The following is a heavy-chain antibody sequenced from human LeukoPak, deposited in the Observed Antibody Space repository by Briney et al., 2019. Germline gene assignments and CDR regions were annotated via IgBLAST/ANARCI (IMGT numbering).Heavy chain of an antibody. J-gene: IGHJ4*02. CDR1: GFTISANF. CDR3: ARDLSGYSFGFGGDL. V-gene: IGHV3-66*01. D-gene: IGHD6-13*01. CDR2: MYSVGST. Sequence: PGGSLRLSCAASGFTISANFMSWVRQAPGKGLEWVSVMYSVGSTFYADSAKGRFSISRDGYKNTLDLQMDSLRVDDTAVYYCARDLSGYSFGFGGDLWGQGTLVTVSS.